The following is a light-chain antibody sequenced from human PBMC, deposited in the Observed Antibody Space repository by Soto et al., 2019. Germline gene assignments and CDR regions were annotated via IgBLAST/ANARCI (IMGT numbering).Light chain of an antibody. V-gene: IGKV1-9*01. J-gene: IGKJ4*01. Sequence: IQLTQSPSSLSASVGDRVTITCRASQDISSFLAWYQQKPGKAPKLLIYAATSLQSGVPSRFSGSGSGTEFTLTTSSLQPEDFATYYCQQLALYPSTFGGGTKVE. CDR2: AAT. CDR3: QQLALYPST. CDR1: QDISSF.